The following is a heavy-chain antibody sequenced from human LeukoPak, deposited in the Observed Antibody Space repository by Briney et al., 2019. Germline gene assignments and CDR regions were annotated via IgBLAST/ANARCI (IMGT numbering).Heavy chain of an antibody. J-gene: IGHJ4*02. CDR2: TTGSGDNT. V-gene: IGHV3-23*01. D-gene: IGHD5-24*01. CDR3: AKGRGRDGYNSLDY. Sequence: PGGSLRLSCAPSGFTFSNYAMSWVRQAPGKGLEWVSATTGSGDNTYYADSVKGRFTISRDNSESTLYLQMNSLRAEDTAVYYCAKGRGRDGYNSLDYWGQGTLVTVSS. CDR1: GFTFSNYA.